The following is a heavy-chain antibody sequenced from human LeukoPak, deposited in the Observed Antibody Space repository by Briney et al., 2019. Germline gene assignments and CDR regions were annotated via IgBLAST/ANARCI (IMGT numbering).Heavy chain of an antibody. J-gene: IGHJ4*02. V-gene: IGHV3-48*03. CDR2: IGPSGKST. Sequence: GGSLRLSCAASGFTFSTFEMNWVSQAPGKGLEWVSYIGPSGKSTYYADSVKGRFTISRDNAKNSLYLQMNSLRAEDTAVYYCASSWPFDYWGQGTLVTVSS. D-gene: IGHD6-13*01. CDR1: GFTFSTFE. CDR3: ASSWPFDY.